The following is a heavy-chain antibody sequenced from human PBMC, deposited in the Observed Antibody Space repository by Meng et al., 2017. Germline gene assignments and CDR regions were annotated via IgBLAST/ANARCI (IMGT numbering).Heavy chain of an antibody. CDR3: ARDRIVATTLGRGYYFDY. J-gene: IGHJ4*02. CDR1: GSTSPSYA. Sequence: QVPFVHAGAEVKKPVTSVNVACKATGSTSPSYAMHWVRQAPGQRLEWMGWINAGNGNTKYSQKFQGRVTITRDTSASTAYMELSSLRSEDTAVYYCARDRIVATTLGRGYYFDYWGQGTLVTVSS. CDR2: INAGNGNT. V-gene: IGHV1-3*01. D-gene: IGHD5-12*01.